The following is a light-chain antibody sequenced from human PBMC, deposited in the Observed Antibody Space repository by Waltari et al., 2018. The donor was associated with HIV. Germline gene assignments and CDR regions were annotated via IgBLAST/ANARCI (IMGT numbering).Light chain of an antibody. V-gene: IGLV3-21*01. J-gene: IGLJ2*01. CDR1: NIGSKR. Sequence: SYVLTQSPSVSLAPGRTARITCGGNNIGSKRVHWYQQKPGQAPVLVIYDDDDRPSGIPERVSGTTSENRAILTISGVEVGDEADYYCQVWDSNSDQVVFGGGTRLTVL. CDR2: DDD. CDR3: QVWDSNSDQVV.